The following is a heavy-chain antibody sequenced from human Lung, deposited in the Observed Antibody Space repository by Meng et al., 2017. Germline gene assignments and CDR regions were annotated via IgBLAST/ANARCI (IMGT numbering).Heavy chain of an antibody. CDR1: GRSISSGDYF. D-gene: IGHD2-2*02. V-gene: IGHV4-30-4*01. CDR3: ARVIGDCTTCYKGWFDL. Sequence: QVQLRESGPGLVKPSQTLSLTCTFSGRSISSGDYFWIWIRQPPGEGLEWIGYISSSGSTYYNPSLKSRLTISLDTSKNQFSLTLNSVTAADTAVYYCARVIGDCTTCYKGWFDLWGQGTLVTVSS. J-gene: IGHJ5*02. CDR2: ISSSGST.